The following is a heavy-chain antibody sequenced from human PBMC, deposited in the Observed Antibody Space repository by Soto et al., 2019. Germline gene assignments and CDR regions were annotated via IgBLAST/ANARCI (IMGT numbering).Heavy chain of an antibody. CDR3: AKSITTAMITAFDY. J-gene: IGHJ4*02. D-gene: IGHD5-18*01. V-gene: IGHV3-23*05. CDR1: GFSFDMCA. Sequence: PGGSLRLSCQASGFSFDMCAMSWVRQAPGKGLEWVSLVQSNEITYYADSVKGRFTVSRDNSKNTVYLQMDSLRVEDTALYYCAKSITTAMITAFDYWGQGTLVTVSS. CDR2: VQSNEIT.